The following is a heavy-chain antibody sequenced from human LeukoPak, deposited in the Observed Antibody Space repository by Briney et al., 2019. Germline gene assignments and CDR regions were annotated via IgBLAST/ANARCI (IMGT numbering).Heavy chain of an antibody. D-gene: IGHD6-19*01. J-gene: IGHJ4*02. CDR2: ISSSGSDI. Sequence: GGSLRLSCAASGFTFSNYEMHWVRQAPGKGLEWVSYISSSGSDIYYADSVKGRFTISRDNAKNSLYLHMNSLRAEDTAVYYCAKDMGTVAGPDYWGQGTLVTVSS. V-gene: IGHV3-48*03. CDR1: GFTFSNYE. CDR3: AKDMGTVAGPDY.